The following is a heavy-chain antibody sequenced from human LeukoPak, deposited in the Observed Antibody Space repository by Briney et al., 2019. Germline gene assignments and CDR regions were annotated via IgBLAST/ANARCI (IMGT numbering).Heavy chain of an antibody. V-gene: IGHV3-23*01. D-gene: IGHD3-22*01. J-gene: IGHJ4*02. CDR1: GFTLRSYA. CDR2: ISGSGGST. Sequence: GSLRLSCAASGFTLRSYAMSWVRRAPGKGLEWVSAISGSGGSTYYADSVKGRFTISRDNSKNTLYLQMNSLRAEDTAVYYCVRQTYYYDSSGYYFGYWGQGTLVTVSS. CDR3: VRQTYYYDSSGYYFGY.